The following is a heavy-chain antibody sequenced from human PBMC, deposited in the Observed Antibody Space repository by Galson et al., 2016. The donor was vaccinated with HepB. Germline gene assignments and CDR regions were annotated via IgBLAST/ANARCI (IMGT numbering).Heavy chain of an antibody. Sequence: LSLTCSVSGVSISSYYWSWIRQPPGKGLEWIGYIYYSGSTNHNPSLKSRVTISVDTSKNQFSLKLSSVTAADTAVYYCARAPLHDYYDSSGYYYGACDIWGQGTMVTVSS. CDR2: IYYSGST. D-gene: IGHD3-22*01. J-gene: IGHJ3*02. V-gene: IGHV4-59*01. CDR1: GVSISSYY. CDR3: ARAPLHDYYDSSGYYYGACDI.